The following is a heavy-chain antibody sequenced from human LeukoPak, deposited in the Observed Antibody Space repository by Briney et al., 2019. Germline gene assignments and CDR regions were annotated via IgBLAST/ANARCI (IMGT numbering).Heavy chain of an antibody. J-gene: IGHJ6*02. Sequence: PSETLSLTCTVSGGSISSYYWSWIRQPPGKGLEWIGEINHSGSTNYNPSLKSRVTISVDTSKNQFSLKLSSVTAADTAVYYCARNIAARPNLYYYYGMDVWGQGTTVTVSS. CDR2: INHSGST. CDR1: GGSISSYY. V-gene: IGHV4-34*01. D-gene: IGHD6-6*01. CDR3: ARNIAARPNLYYYYGMDV.